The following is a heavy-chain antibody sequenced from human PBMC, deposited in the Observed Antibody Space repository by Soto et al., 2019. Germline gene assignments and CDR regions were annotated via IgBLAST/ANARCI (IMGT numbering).Heavy chain of an antibody. CDR3: ARGIATGQIDT. Sequence: ASVKVSCKASGYTFTRYTMNWVRQAPGQRLEWMGWINPDNGNTKSSQKFQDRVIITRDTSASTAYMDLSSLRSEDTAVYYCARGIATGQIDTWGQGTLVTVSS. CDR1: GYTFTRYT. J-gene: IGHJ5*02. V-gene: IGHV1-3*01. D-gene: IGHD2-15*01. CDR2: INPDNGNT.